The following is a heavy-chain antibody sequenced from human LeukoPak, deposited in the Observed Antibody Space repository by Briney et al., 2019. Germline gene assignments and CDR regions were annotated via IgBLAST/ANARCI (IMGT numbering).Heavy chain of an antibody. Sequence: SETLSLTCSVSGDSISSGLYYWSWIRQPAGKGLEWIGRISASGRTNYNPSLKSRATIFVDTSKNQFSLELNSVTAADTAVYYCARNGGYRSKGVCDYFDYWGHGTLVTVSS. CDR3: ARNGGYRSKGVCDYFDY. D-gene: IGHD2-8*01. CDR1: GDSISSGLYY. J-gene: IGHJ4*01. V-gene: IGHV4-61*02. CDR2: ISASGRT.